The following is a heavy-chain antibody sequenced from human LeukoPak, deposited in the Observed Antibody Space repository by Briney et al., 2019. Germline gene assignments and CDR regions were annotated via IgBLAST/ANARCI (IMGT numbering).Heavy chain of an antibody. CDR2: VYHSGTT. D-gene: IGHD3-10*01. V-gene: IGHV4-38-2*02. CDR3: ARANFGSGRYGFDY. CDR1: NYSISRTYH. J-gene: IGHJ4*02. Sequence: SETLSLTCTVSNYSISRTYHWGWIRPPPGKGLEWIGTVYHSGTTYYSPSLKSRVTISVDTSKNQFSLKLSSVTAADTAVYYCARANFGSGRYGFDYWGQGTLVTVSS.